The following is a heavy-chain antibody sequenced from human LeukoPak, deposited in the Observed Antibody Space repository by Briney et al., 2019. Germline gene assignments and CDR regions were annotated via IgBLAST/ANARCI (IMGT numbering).Heavy chain of an antibody. D-gene: IGHD3-22*01. Sequence: GESLKISCQGSGYPFTSSSIGWVGQLHGKGLEWMGIIYPRHSDTRYSPSFQGQVTISADKSISSAYLQWSSLKASDTAMYYCARHSSGLKDLDSWGQGTLVTVSS. CDR1: GYPFTSSS. CDR3: ARHSSGLKDLDS. V-gene: IGHV5-51*01. CDR2: IYPRHSDT. J-gene: IGHJ4*02.